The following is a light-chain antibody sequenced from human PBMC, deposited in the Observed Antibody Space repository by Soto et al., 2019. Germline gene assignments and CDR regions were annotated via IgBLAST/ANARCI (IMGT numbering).Light chain of an antibody. Sequence: DIQMTQSTATLSASLGDRVTITCRASQSIGDYLAWYQDKPGKAPRLLIYDASNLKSGVPSRFSGSGSGTEFTLTIANLKPDDFATYYCQQYDIYRTFGPGTKVDIK. V-gene: IGKV1-5*01. CDR2: DAS. J-gene: IGKJ1*01. CDR3: QQYDIYRT. CDR1: QSIGDY.